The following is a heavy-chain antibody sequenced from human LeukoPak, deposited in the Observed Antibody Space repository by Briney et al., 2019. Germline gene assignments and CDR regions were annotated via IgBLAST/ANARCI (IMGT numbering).Heavy chain of an antibody. D-gene: IGHD2-2*01. V-gene: IGHV3-30*18. Sequence: GGSLRLSCAASGFTFSSYGMHWVRQAPGKRLEWVAVISYDGSNKYYADSVKGRFTISRDNSKNTLYLQMNSLRSEDTAVYYCAKDPRKLVVPAAMPRLSYYGMDVWGKGTTVTVSS. CDR2: ISYDGSNK. J-gene: IGHJ6*04. CDR1: GFTFSSYG. CDR3: AKDPRKLVVPAAMPRLSYYGMDV.